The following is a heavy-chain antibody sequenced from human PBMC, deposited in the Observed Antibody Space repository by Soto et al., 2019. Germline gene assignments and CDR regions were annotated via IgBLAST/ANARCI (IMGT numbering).Heavy chain of an antibody. CDR1: GFTVSSYA. V-gene: IGHV3-30-3*01. CDR3: TRGHYDFWSGYFDY. CDR2: ISYDGSNK. J-gene: IGHJ4*02. Sequence: LRLSCAASGFTVSSYAMHWVRQAPGKGLEWVAVISYDGSNKYYADSVKGRFTISRDNSKNTLYLQMNSLRAEDTAVYYCTRGHYDFWSGYFDYWGQGTLVTVSS. D-gene: IGHD3-3*01.